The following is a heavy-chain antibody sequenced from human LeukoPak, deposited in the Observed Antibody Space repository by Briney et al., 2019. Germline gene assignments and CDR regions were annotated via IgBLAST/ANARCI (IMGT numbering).Heavy chain of an antibody. J-gene: IGHJ4*02. CDR2: IYYSGST. Sequence: SETLSLTCTVSGGSISSSSYYWGWIRQPPGKGLEWIGSIYYSGSTYYNPSLKSRVTISVDTSKNQFSLKLSSVTAADTAVYYCAATMIVAEEYYFDYWGQGTLVTVSS. CDR1: GGSISSSSYY. V-gene: IGHV4-39*01. D-gene: IGHD3-22*01. CDR3: AATMIVAEEYYFDY.